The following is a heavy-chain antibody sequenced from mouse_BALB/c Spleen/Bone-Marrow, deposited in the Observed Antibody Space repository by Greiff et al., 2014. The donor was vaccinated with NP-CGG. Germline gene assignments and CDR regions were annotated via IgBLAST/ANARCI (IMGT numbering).Heavy chain of an antibody. J-gene: IGHJ2*01. D-gene: IGHD1-1*01. V-gene: IGHV5-9-2*01. CDR3: ARQAGGSGYFDY. CDR1: GFTFSSYG. CDR2: ISGCGSYT. Sequence: EVKLVESGGGLVKPGGSLKLSCAASGFTFSSYGMSWVRQTPEKRLEWVGTISGCGSYTYYPDSVKGRFTISRDNAKNNLYLQMSSLRSEDTALYYCARQAGGSGYFDYWGQGTTLTVSS.